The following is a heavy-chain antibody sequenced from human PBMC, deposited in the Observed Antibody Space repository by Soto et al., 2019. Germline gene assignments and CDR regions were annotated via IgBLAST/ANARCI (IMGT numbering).Heavy chain of an antibody. J-gene: IGHJ6*02. CDR3: ARDGSSGWPHYYYYYGMDV. CDR1: GFTFSSYS. Sequence: GGSLRLSSAASGFTFSSYSMNWVRQAPGKGLEWVSSISSSSSYIYYADSVKGRFTISRDNAKNSLYLQMNSLRAEDTAVYYCARDGSSGWPHYYYYYGMDVWGQGTTVTVSS. D-gene: IGHD6-19*01. CDR2: ISSSSSYI. V-gene: IGHV3-21*01.